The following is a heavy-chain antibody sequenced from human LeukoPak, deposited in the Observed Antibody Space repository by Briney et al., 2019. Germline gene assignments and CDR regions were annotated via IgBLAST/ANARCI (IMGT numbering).Heavy chain of an antibody. D-gene: IGHD5-12*01. CDR3: ARVGRKWLRYPDDGRLFDY. CDR1: GGSISSSNW. Sequence: PSGTLSLTCAVSGGSISSSNWWSWVRQPPGKGLEWIGEIYHSGSTNYNPSLKSRVTISVDKSKNQFSLKLSSVTAADTAVYYCARVGRKWLRYPDDGRLFDYWGQGTLVTVSS. V-gene: IGHV4-4*02. J-gene: IGHJ4*02. CDR2: IYHSGST.